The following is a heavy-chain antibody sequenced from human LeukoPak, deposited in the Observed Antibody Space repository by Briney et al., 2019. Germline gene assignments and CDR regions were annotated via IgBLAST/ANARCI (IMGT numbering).Heavy chain of an antibody. CDR3: ARMGARRGEQLVRNDY. CDR2: IYYSGST. V-gene: IGHV4-39*01. J-gene: IGHJ4*02. Sequence: SETLSLTCTVSGGSISSSSYYWGWIRQPPGKGLEWIGSIYYSGSTYYNPSLKRRVTISVDTSKNQFSLKLSSVTAADTAVYYCARMGARRGEQLVRNDYWGQGTLVTVSS. D-gene: IGHD6-13*01. CDR1: GGSISSSSYY.